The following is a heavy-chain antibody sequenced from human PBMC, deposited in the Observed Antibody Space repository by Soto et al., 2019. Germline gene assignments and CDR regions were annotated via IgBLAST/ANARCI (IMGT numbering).Heavy chain of an antibody. J-gene: IGHJ4*02. CDR3: VKDRSWTVTILGY. Sequence: EVQLVESGGGLVQPGGSLRLSCSASGFTFSSYAMHWVRQAPGEGLEYVAAISSNGGRTYYADSVKGRFTISRDNSKNTLYLQTSSLRAEDTAVYYCVKDRSWTVTILGYWGQGTLVTVSS. D-gene: IGHD4-17*01. V-gene: IGHV3-64D*06. CDR2: ISSNGGRT. CDR1: GFTFSSYA.